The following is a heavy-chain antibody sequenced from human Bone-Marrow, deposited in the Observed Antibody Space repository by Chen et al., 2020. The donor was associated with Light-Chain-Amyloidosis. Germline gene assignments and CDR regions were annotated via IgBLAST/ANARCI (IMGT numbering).Heavy chain of an antibody. D-gene: IGHD6-13*01. V-gene: IGHV1-18*01. CDR1: GYTFTSYG. J-gene: IGHJ4*02. CDR3: AREPGYSSSWAPGSF. CDR2: ISTYNGNT. Sequence: QVQLVQSGAEVKKPGASVKVSCKASGYTFTSYGISWVRQAPGQGLEWMGWISTYNGNTNYAQNRQGRVTRTTDTSTSTAYMELGSLGYDDTAVYYCAREPGYSSSWAPGSFWGQGTLVTVSS.